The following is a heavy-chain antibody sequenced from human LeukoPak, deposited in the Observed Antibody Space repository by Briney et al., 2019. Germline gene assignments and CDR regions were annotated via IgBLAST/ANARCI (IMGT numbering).Heavy chain of an antibody. CDR3: ARAGGGKSFDY. CDR2: IYTGGGT. J-gene: IGHJ4*02. CDR1: GXTVSSNY. Sequence: GGSLRLSCAASGXTVSSNYMIWVRQAPGKGLEWVSVIYTGGGTFYADSVKGRFSISRDNSKNTLTLQMDGPTAEDTAVYYCARAGGGKSFDYWGQGTLVTVSS. D-gene: IGHD3-16*01. V-gene: IGHV3-66*01.